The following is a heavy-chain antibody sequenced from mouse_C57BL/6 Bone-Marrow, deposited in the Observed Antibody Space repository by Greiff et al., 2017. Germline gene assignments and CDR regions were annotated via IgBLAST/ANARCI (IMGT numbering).Heavy chain of an antibody. J-gene: IGHJ2*01. CDR1: GYSITSGYY. D-gene: IGHD5-1*01. Sequence: EVKVEESGPGLVKPSQSLSLTCSVTGYSITSGYYWNWIRQFPGNKLEWMGYISYDGSNNYNPSLKNRISITRDTSKNQFFLKLNSVTTEDTATYYCAKYNFDYWGQGTTLTVSS. CDR2: ISYDGSN. CDR3: AKYNFDY. V-gene: IGHV3-6*01.